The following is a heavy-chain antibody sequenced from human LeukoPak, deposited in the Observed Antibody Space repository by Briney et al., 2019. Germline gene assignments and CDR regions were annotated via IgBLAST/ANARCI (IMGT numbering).Heavy chain of an antibody. CDR1: GFTFSSSA. Sequence: GGSLRLSCAASGFTFSSSAMSWVRQAPGKGLEWVSAISNDGGYTYYADSVKGRFTISRDNAKNTLYLQMNSLRAEDTAVYYCARGYSSGLHFDYWGQGTLVTVSS. CDR3: ARGYSSGLHFDY. V-gene: IGHV3-23*01. CDR2: ISNDGGYT. D-gene: IGHD6-19*01. J-gene: IGHJ4*02.